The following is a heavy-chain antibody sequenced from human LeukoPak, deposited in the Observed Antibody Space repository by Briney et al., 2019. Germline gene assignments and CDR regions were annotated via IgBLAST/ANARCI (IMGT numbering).Heavy chain of an antibody. V-gene: IGHV1-69*05. J-gene: IGHJ4*02. CDR3: ARDWGSIKVIADY. CDR1: GGTFSSYA. Sequence: ASVKVSCKASGGTFSSYAISWVRQAPGQGLEWMGGIIPIFGTANYAQKLQGRVTMTTDTSTSTAYMELRSLRSDDTALYFCARDWGSIKVIADYWGQGTLVTVSS. CDR2: IIPIFGTA. D-gene: IGHD7-27*01.